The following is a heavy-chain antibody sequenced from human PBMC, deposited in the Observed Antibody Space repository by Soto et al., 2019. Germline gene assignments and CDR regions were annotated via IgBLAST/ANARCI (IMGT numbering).Heavy chain of an antibody. Sequence: QVPLVQSGAAVQKPGASVKVSCKTSGYIFNKFGSTWVRQAPGIGLEWLGWIYSKAGTITFAQKCQGSVTMTTDTSTSTAYMELRSLTLDDTAVYFCARDIDLASAYWGQGTLVTVS. J-gene: IGHJ4*02. D-gene: IGHD3-9*01. CDR3: ARDIDLASAY. CDR1: GYIFNKFG. CDR2: IYSKAGTI. V-gene: IGHV1-18*01.